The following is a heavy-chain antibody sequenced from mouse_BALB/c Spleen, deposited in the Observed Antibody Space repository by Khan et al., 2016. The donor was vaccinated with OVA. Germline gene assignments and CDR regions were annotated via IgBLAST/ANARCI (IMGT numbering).Heavy chain of an antibody. CDR3: ARKNYYGYAVDY. CDR2: ISYGGST. D-gene: IGHD1-1*01. V-gene: IGHV3-2*02. J-gene: IGHJ4*01. Sequence: EVQLVESGPGLVKPSQSLSLTCTVTGYSITSDYAWDWIRQFPGNKLEWMAYISYGGSTSYNPSLKSRISITRDTSKNQFFLQLNSVTTEDTATYYGARKNYYGYAVDYWGQGTSVTVSS. CDR1: GYSITSDYA.